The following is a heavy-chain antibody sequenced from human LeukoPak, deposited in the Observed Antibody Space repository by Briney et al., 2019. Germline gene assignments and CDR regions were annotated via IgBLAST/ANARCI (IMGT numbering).Heavy chain of an antibody. CDR3: AIAYCGGDCYSFKADY. CDR1: GGSFSGYY. Sequence: TSETLSLTCAVYGGSFSGYYWSWIRQPPGKGLEWIGYIYYSGSTNYNPSLKSRVTISVDTSKNQFSLKLSSVTAADTAVYYCAIAYCGGDCYSFKADYWGQGTLVTVSS. CDR2: IYYSGST. V-gene: IGHV4-59*01. D-gene: IGHD2-21*01. J-gene: IGHJ4*02.